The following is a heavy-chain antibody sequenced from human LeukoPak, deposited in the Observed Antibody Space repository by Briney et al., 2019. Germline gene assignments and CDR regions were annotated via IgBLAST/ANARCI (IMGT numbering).Heavy chain of an antibody. D-gene: IGHD4-23*01. CDR1: GGTLSSYT. Sequence: SVKVSCKASGGTLSSYTVSCVRQAPGPGLEWMGRIIPTRSIANYAQKLQGRVTITADKSTSTAYMELSSLRSEDTAVYYCARGKMVTRGMDVWGQGTTVTVSS. CDR2: IIPTRSIA. CDR3: ARGKMVTRGMDV. J-gene: IGHJ6*02. V-gene: IGHV1-69*02.